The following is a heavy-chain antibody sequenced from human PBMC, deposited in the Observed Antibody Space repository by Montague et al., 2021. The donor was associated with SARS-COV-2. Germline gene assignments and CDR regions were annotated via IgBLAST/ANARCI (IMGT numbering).Heavy chain of an antibody. CDR1: SDSFSSSDW. CDR2: ISHGGTT. CDR3: AREAKAVSGRLDS. V-gene: IGHV4-4*03. J-gene: IGHJ4*02. Sequence: RETLSLTCTVSSDSFSSSDWWSWVRQPPGKGLDWIGEISHGGTTXYKSSLKSRVTMSIDKSKNQFSLKLTSATAADTAVYYCAREAKAVSGRLDSWGQGTLVTVSS. D-gene: IGHD6-19*01.